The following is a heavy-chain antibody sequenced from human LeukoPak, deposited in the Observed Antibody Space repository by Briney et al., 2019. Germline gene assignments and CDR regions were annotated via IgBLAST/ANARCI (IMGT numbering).Heavy chain of an antibody. D-gene: IGHD2-21*01. V-gene: IGHV4-30-2*01. CDR1: GGSISSGGYY. J-gene: IGHJ3*02. CDR3: ARGCGGDCLGAFDI. Sequence: SETLSLTCTVSGGSISSGGYYWSWIRQPPGKGLEWIGYIYHSGSTYYNPSLKSRVTISVDRSKNQFSLKLSSVTAADTAVYYCARGCGGDCLGAFDIWGQGTMVTVSS. CDR2: IYHSGST.